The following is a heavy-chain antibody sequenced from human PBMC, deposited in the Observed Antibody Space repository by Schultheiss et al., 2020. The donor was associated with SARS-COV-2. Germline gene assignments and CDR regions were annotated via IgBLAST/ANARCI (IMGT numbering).Heavy chain of an antibody. CDR1: GFSFSSYG. V-gene: IGHV3-33*01. D-gene: IGHD3-10*01. CDR2: IFYDGINK. CDR3: ASPRGY. J-gene: IGHJ4*02. Sequence: GGSLRLSCAASGFSFSSYGMHWVRQAPGKGLEWVAGIFYDGINKNYGDSVKGRFIISRDNSRNTLYLQINSLRAEDTAVYYCASPRGYWGQGTSVTVSS.